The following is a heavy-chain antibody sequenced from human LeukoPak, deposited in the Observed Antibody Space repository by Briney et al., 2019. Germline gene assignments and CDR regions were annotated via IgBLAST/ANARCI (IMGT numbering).Heavy chain of an antibody. CDR1: GFTFSSYW. Sequence: GGSLRLSCAASGFTFSSYWMHWVRQAPREGPVWVSRVDVHGQGTAYADSVKGRFTISRDNAKNTLSLQMNSLSAEDTAVYYCARSNYDSTTFYYHLDLWGQGTLVTVSS. D-gene: IGHD2/OR15-2a*01. J-gene: IGHJ5*02. V-gene: IGHV3-74*01. CDR2: VDVHGQGT. CDR3: ARSNYDSTTFYYHLDL.